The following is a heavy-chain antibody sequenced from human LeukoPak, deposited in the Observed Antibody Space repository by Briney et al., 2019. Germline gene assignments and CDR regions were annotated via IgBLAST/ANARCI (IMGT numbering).Heavy chain of an antibody. CDR1: GFTSSSYE. D-gene: IGHD3-10*01. Sequence: GGSLRLSCAASGFTSSSYEMNWVRQAPGKGLEWVSYISSSGSTIYYADSVKGRFTISRDNAKNSLYLQMNSLRAEDTAVYYCARSHYASGTLDYWGQGTLVTVSS. V-gene: IGHV3-48*03. J-gene: IGHJ4*02. CDR3: ARSHYASGTLDY. CDR2: ISSSGSTI.